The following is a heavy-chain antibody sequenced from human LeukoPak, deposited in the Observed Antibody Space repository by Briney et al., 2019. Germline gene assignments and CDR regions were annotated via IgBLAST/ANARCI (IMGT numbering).Heavy chain of an antibody. V-gene: IGHV4-59*08. D-gene: IGHD2-21*02. CDR2: IYFSGRT. CDR1: GGSISSYY. J-gene: IGHJ4*02. CDR3: ARHEGDGDHFDY. Sequence: PSETLSLTCSVSGGSISSYYWSWIRQPPGKGLEWIGYIYFSGRTNYSPSLQSRVTISVDTSKNQFSLGLNSMTTADAAVYFCARHEGDGDHFDYWGQGTLVTVSS.